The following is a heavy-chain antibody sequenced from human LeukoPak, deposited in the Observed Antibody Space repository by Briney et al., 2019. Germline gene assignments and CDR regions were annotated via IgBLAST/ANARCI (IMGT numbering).Heavy chain of an antibody. CDR3: TKNYYGSSGSLSY. J-gene: IGHJ4*02. CDR1: GFTFNNAW. V-gene: IGHV3-15*01. D-gene: IGHD3-22*01. CDR2: IKGKTAGATT. Sequence: GGSLRLSCAASGFTFNNAWMTWVRQAPGKGLEWVGRIKGKTAGATTDYGTPVKGRFTISRDDSKNTLYLQMDNLKTEDTAVYFCTKNYYGSSGSLSYWGQGTLVTVSS.